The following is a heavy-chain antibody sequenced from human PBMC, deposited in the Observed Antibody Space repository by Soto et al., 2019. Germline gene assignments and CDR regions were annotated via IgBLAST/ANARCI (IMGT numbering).Heavy chain of an antibody. J-gene: IGHJ6*03. D-gene: IGHD3-10*01. CDR3: ARGAGGYYYMDV. V-gene: IGHV3-74*01. Sequence: EVQLVESGGGLVQPGGSLRLSCAASGFTFSSYWMHWIRQAPGKGLVWVSRVYTDGSRTSYADSVKGRFTISRDNAENTLYLQMNSLRAEDTAVYYCARGAGGYYYMDVWSQGTTVTVSS. CDR2: VYTDGSRT. CDR1: GFTFSSYW.